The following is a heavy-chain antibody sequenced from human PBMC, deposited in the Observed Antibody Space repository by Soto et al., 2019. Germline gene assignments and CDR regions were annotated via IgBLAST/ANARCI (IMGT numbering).Heavy chain of an antibody. CDR3: ASRGGRYCSGGSCHGYYYYYYGMDV. V-gene: IGHV1-69*13. D-gene: IGHD2-15*01. J-gene: IGHJ6*02. Sequence: SSVKVSWSASGGAFSSYAISWVRQAPGQGLEWMGGIIPIFGTANYAQKFQGRVTITADESTSKAYMELSSLRSEDTAVYYCASRGGRYCSGGSCHGYYYYYYGMDVWGQGTTVTVSS. CDR1: GGAFSSYA. CDR2: IIPIFGTA.